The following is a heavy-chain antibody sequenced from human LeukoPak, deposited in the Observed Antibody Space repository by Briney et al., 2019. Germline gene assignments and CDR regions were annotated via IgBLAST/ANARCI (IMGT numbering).Heavy chain of an antibody. CDR2: INHSGST. V-gene: IGHV4-34*01. D-gene: IGHD6-13*01. CDR1: GGSFSGYY. CDR3: ARRPWRPYSGSWGVWFDP. Sequence: SETLSLTCAVYGGSFSGYYWSWIRQPPGKGLEWIGEINHSGSTNYNPSLKSRVTISVDTSKNQFSLKLSSVTAADTAVYYCARRPWRPYSGSWGVWFDPWGQGTLVTVSS. J-gene: IGHJ5*02.